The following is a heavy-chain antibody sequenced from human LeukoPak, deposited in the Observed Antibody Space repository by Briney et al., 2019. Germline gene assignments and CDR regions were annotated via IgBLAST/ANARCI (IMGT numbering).Heavy chain of an antibody. Sequence: SETLSLTCAVYGGSFSGYYWSWIRQPPGKGLEWIGEINHSGSTNYNPTLKSRVTISVDTSKNQFSLKLSSVTAADTAVYYCASYAKDIVVLPAASIYWYFDLWGRGTLVTVSS. CDR3: ASYAKDIVVLPAASIYWYFDL. V-gene: IGHV4-34*01. D-gene: IGHD2-2*01. CDR2: INHSGST. J-gene: IGHJ2*01. CDR1: GGSFSGYY.